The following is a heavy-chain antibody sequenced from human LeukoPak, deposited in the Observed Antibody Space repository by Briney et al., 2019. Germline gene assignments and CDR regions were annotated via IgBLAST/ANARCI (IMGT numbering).Heavy chain of an antibody. D-gene: IGHD1-7*01. J-gene: IGHJ4*02. V-gene: IGHV3-23*01. CDR2: ISGGAGGT. CDR3: AKDRWNSRFPYGLFDY. CDR1: GFTFSTYA. Sequence: GGSLRLSCAASGFTFSTYAMSWVRQAPGKGLEWVSGISGGAGGTYYADSVKGRFTISRDNSKNTLYLQMNSLKAEDTAVYYCAKDRWNSRFPYGLFDYWGQGTLVTVSS.